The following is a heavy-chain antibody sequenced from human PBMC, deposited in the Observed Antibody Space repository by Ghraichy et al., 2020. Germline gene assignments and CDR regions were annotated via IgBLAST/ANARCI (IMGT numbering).Heavy chain of an antibody. CDR3: AKDTNCGGDSCFEY. CDR2: ISTSGGSA. J-gene: IGHJ4*02. Sequence: GGSLRLSCAASGFIFTNYAMAWVRQAPGKGLEWVSGISTSGGSAYYADSVKGRFTISRDNSKNTLYLQMNSLTAEDTAVYYCAKDTNCGGDSCFEYWGQGTLVTVSS. D-gene: IGHD2-21*02. V-gene: IGHV3-23*01. CDR1: GFIFTNYA.